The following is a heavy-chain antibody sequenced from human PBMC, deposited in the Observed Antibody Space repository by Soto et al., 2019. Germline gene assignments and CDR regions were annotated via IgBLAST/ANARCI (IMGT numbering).Heavy chain of an antibody. D-gene: IGHD3-3*01. Sequence: GGSLRLSCAASGFTFRTYWMHWVRQAPGKGLMWVSRINGDGSETTYADSVKGRFTISRDNSKNTLYLQMNSLRVEDTAVYYCARATAIFGPCDYWGQGTLVTVSS. V-gene: IGHV3-74*01. J-gene: IGHJ4*02. CDR2: INGDGSET. CDR3: ARATAIFGPCDY. CDR1: GFTFRTYW.